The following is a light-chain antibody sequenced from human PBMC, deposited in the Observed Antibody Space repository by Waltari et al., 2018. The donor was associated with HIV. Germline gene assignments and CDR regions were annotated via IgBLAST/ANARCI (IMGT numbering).Light chain of an antibody. V-gene: IGLV1-51*01. CDR1: DSNVVSNF. CDR3: VTWDSNVQILL. J-gene: IGLJ2*01. Sequence: SLLTQPTSVSAAPGQRVTIPCSCSDSNVVSNFVSWYQHIPGTGPKLLLYDNHQRHAGVPERFAASTAGTSASLDSTGIQTADEADYYCVTWDSNVQILLFGGGTKVTVL. CDR2: DNH.